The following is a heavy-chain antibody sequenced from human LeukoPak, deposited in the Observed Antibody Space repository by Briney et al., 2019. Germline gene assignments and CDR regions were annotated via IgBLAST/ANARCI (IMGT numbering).Heavy chain of an antibody. D-gene: IGHD3-9*01. CDR1: GGSISSGSYY. CDR3: ARDQPYDILTGYYPYDAFDI. J-gene: IGHJ3*02. CDR2: IYTSGST. V-gene: IGHV4-61*02. Sequence: SQTLSLTCTVSGGSISSGSYYWRWIRQPAGKGLEWIGRIYTSGSTNYNPSLKSRVTISVDTSKNQFSLKLSSVTAADTAVYYCARDQPYDILTGYYPYDAFDIWGQGTMVTVSS.